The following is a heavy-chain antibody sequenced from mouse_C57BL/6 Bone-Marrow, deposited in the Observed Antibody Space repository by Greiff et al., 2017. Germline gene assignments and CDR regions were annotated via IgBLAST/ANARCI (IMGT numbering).Heavy chain of an antibody. J-gene: IGHJ2*01. V-gene: IGHV7-3*01. Sequence: EVKLVESGGGLVQPGGSLSLSCAASGFTFTDYYMSWVRQPPGKALEWLGFIRNKANGYTTEYSASVKGRFTISRDNSQSILYLQMNALRAEDSATYYCARSVVARYFDYWGQGTTLTVSS. CDR1: GFTFTDYY. CDR3: ARSVVARYFDY. D-gene: IGHD1-1*01. CDR2: IRNKANGYTT.